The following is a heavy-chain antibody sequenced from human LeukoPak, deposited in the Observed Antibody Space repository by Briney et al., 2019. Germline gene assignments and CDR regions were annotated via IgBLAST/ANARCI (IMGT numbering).Heavy chain of an antibody. CDR3: AKDRSMEDYFDY. V-gene: IGHV3-23*01. D-gene: IGHD3-3*01. J-gene: IGHJ4*02. Sequence: PGGSLRLPCAASGFTFSSYAMSWVRQAPGKGLEWVSAISGSGGSTYYADSVKGRFTISRDNSKNTLYLQMNSLRAEDTAVYYCAKDRSMEDYFDYWGQGTLVTVSS. CDR2: ISGSGGST. CDR1: GFTFSSYA.